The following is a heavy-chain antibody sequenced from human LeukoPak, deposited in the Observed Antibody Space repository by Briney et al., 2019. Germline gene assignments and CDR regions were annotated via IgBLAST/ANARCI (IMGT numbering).Heavy chain of an antibody. D-gene: IGHD2/OR15-2a*01. Sequence: ASVKVSCKASGYTFTSYYITWVRQAPGQGLEWMGWIISYSDNPTYARNLQGRVTMTTDTSTSTAYMELSSLRSEDTAVYYCARVRDTLLDYWGQGTLVTVSS. CDR3: ARVRDTLLDY. CDR2: IISYSDNP. CDR1: GYTFTSYY. V-gene: IGHV1-18*01. J-gene: IGHJ4*02.